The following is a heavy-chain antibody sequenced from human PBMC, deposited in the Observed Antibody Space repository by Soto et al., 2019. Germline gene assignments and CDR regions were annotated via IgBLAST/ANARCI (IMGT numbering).Heavy chain of an antibody. CDR1: GFTFSDAW. Sequence: PGGSLRLSRAASGFTFSDAWMSWVRQTPGKGLEWVGRIKSKTDDGTTDYAPPVKGRFTISRDDSKATLYLQMNSLKTEDTAVYYCTTGQHYDNVWVSVLYWGQGTPVTVSS. V-gene: IGHV3-15*01. D-gene: IGHD3-16*01. J-gene: IGHJ4*02. CDR2: IKSKTDDGTT. CDR3: TTGQHYDNVWVSVLY.